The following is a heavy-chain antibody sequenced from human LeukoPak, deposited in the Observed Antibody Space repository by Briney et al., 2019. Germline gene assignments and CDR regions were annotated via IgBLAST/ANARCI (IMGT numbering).Heavy chain of an antibody. J-gene: IGHJ4*02. V-gene: IGHV3-33*01. CDR1: GFTFSSYG. CDR2: IWYDGSNK. CDR3: ARTYGYSYGHIDY. D-gene: IGHD5-18*01. Sequence: GRSLRLSCAASGFTFSSYGMHWVRQAPGKGLEWVAVIWYDGSNKYYADSVKGRFTISGDNSKNTLYLQMDSLRAEDTAVYYCARTYGYSYGHIDYWGQGTLVTVSS.